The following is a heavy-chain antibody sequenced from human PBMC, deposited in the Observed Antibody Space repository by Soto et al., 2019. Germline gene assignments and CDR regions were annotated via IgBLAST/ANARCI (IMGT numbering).Heavy chain of an antibody. CDR3: ARGRRVRFLEGWDY. D-gene: IGHD3-3*01. CDR1: GYTFTNYG. Sequence: ASVKVSCKASGYTFTNYGISWVRQAPGQGLEWMGWISAYNGNTNYAQKLQGRVTMTTDTSTSTAYMELRSLRSDDTAVYYCARGRRVRFLEGWDYWGQGTLVTVSS. CDR2: ISAYNGNT. J-gene: IGHJ4*02. V-gene: IGHV1-18*04.